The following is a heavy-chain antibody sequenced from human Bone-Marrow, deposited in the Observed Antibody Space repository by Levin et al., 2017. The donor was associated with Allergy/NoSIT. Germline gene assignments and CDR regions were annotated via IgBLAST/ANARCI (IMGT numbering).Heavy chain of an antibody. CDR1: GYRFTNDW. CDR2: IYPGESDT. Sequence: HGESLKISCKVSGYRFTNDWIGWVRHKPGRGLEWVGIIYPGESDTRYNPSFRGQVTLSADTSISTAYLQWGILAASDTAIYFCARFSGVMVTVVRGWDGGYYDYWGQGTLVTVSS. CDR3: ARFSGVMVTVVRGWDGGYYDY. D-gene: IGHD4-23*01. V-gene: IGHV5-51*01. J-gene: IGHJ4*02.